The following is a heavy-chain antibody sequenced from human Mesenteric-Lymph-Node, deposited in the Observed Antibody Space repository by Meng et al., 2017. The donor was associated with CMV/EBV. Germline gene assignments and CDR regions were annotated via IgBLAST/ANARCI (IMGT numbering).Heavy chain of an antibody. D-gene: IGHD3-16*01. V-gene: IGHV4-34*01. CDR2: INHSGST. J-gene: IGHJ4*02. CDR1: GGSFSGYY. Sequence: CAVYGGSFSGYYWSWIRQPPGKGLEWIGEINHSGSTNYNPSLKSRVTISVDTSKNQFSLKLSSVTAADTAVYYCARFTVITSTRRDYWGQGTLVTVSS. CDR3: ARFTVITSTRRDY.